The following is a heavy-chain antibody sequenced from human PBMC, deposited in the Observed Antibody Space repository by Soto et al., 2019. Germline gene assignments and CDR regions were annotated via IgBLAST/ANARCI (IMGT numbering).Heavy chain of an antibody. CDR1: GYTYTSYA. CDR3: ARGPLWEPGHWFDP. J-gene: IGHJ5*02. Sequence: ASVKVSCKASGYTYTSYAMHWVRQAPGQRLEWMGWINAGNGNTKYSQKFQGRVTITRDTSASTAYMELSSLRSEDTAVYYCARGPLWEPGHWFDPWGQGTLVTVS. V-gene: IGHV1-3*01. CDR2: INAGNGNT. D-gene: IGHD1-26*01.